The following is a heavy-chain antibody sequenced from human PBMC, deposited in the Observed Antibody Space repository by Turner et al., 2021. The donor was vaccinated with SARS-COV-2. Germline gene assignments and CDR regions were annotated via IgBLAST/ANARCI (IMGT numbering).Heavy chain of an antibody. CDR1: GDKFSTNG. V-gene: IGHV1-69*01. J-gene: IGHJ4*02. CDR3: ASFGGDYVFDY. Sequence: QVHLVQSGAEVKTPGSAVKVSCKVSGDKFSTNGISWVRQAPGQGLEWMGGIIPIFGTPNYAQKFQGRVTITADESTSTAYMELSSLRSEDTAVYYCASFGGDYVFDYWGQGTLVTVSS. D-gene: IGHD3-10*01. CDR2: IIPIFGTP.